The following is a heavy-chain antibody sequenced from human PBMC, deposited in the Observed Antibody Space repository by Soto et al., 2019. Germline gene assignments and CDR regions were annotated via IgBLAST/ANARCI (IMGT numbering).Heavy chain of an antibody. D-gene: IGHD2-15*01. CDR1: GGTFSSYT. CDR3: ATGLVVDYDIDY. V-gene: IGHV1-69*02. Sequence: QVQLVQSGADVKKPGSSVKVSCKASGGTFSSYTISWVRQAPGQGLEWMGRIIPILGIANYAQKFQGRVTITADKSTSTAYMELSSLRSEDTAVYYCATGLVVDYDIDYWGQGTLVTVSS. J-gene: IGHJ4*02. CDR2: IIPILGIA.